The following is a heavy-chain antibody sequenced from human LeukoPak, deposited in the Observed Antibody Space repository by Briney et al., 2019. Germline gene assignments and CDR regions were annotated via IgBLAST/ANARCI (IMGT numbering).Heavy chain of an antibody. Sequence: ASVNVSCKASGGTFSSYAISWVRQAPGQGLEWMGGIIPIFGTANYAQKFQGRVTITEDTSTSTAYMELRSLRSDDTAVYYCARDSREDYFDFWGQGSLVTVSS. J-gene: IGHJ4*02. CDR2: IIPIFGTA. CDR3: ARDSREDYFDF. V-gene: IGHV1-69*06. D-gene: IGHD5-24*01. CDR1: GGTFSSYA.